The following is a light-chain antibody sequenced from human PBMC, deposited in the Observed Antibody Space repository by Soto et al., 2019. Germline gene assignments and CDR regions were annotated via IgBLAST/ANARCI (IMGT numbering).Light chain of an antibody. J-gene: IGKJ3*01. Sequence: DIQLTQSPSFLSASVGDRVTITCGASQGISSYLAWYQQKPGKAPKLLIYAASTLQSGLPSRFSGSASGTEFTLTTSRLQPEDFATYYCQQLNSYPQTFGPGT. CDR2: AAS. V-gene: IGKV1-9*01. CDR3: QQLNSYPQT. CDR1: QGISSY.